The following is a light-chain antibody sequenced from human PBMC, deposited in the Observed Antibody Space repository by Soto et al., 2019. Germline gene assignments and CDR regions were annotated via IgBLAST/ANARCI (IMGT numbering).Light chain of an antibody. CDR3: QQRSNWPPWT. V-gene: IGKV3-11*01. CDR1: QSVSSY. Sequence: EIVLTQSPATLSLSPGGRATLSCRGSQSVSSYLAWYQQKPGQAPRLILYDASNRATGIPDRFSGSGSGTDFTLTISRLEPEDFAVYYCQQRSNWPPWTFGQGTKVDNK. J-gene: IGKJ1*01. CDR2: DAS.